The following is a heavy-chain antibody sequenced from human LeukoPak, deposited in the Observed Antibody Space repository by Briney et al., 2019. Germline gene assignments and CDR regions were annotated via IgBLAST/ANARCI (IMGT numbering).Heavy chain of an antibody. D-gene: IGHD6-19*01. CDR2: IYHSGST. J-gene: IGHJ4*02. CDR1: GGSISSSNW. CDR3: ASRSSGWSHGFFDY. Sequence: SGTLSLTCAVSGGSISSSNWWSWVRQPPGKGLEWIGEIYHSGSTNYNPSLKSRVTISVDKSKNQFSLKLSSVTAADTAVYYCASRSSGWSHGFFDYWGQGTLVTVSS. V-gene: IGHV4-4*02.